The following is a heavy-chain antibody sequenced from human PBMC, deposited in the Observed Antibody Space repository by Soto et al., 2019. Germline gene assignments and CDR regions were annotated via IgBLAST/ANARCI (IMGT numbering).Heavy chain of an antibody. Sequence: QVHLVQSGTEVKEPGASVNVSCKASASTFTGYTINWVRQAPGQWLEWMGWISTFTGNTKYAGNFEGRVTMTTNTSTTTAYMELTSLTFDDTAVYFCARGTVTSGSWFGPWGQGPLVSVSS. D-gene: IGHD3-10*01. CDR2: ISTFTGNT. CDR1: ASTFTGYT. CDR3: ARGTVTSGSWFGP. V-gene: IGHV1-18*04. J-gene: IGHJ5*02.